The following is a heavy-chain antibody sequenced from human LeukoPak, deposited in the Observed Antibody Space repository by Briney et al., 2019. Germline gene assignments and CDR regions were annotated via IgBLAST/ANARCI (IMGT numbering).Heavy chain of an antibody. D-gene: IGHD3-22*01. V-gene: IGHV3-21*01. Sequence: GGSLRLSCAASGFTFSSYSMNWVRQAPGKGLEWVSSISSSSSTNYYAASMKGRFTISRDHDKNSLYLQMNSLRAQDTAVYYCARVKTYYYDRSGYYYPAFDIWGQGTMVTVCS. J-gene: IGHJ3*02. CDR3: ARVKTYYYDRSGYYYPAFDI. CDR2: ISSSSSTN. CDR1: GFTFSSYS.